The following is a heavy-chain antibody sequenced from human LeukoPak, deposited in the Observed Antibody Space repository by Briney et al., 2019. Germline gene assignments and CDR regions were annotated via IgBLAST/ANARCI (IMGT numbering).Heavy chain of an antibody. CDR2: ISYDGSNK. Sequence: GGSLRLSCAASGFTFGSYAMSWVRQAPGKGLEWVAVISYDGSNKYYADSVKGRFTISRDNSKNTLYLQMNSLRAEDTAVYYCAKSREFDYWGQGTLVTVSS. V-gene: IGHV3-30*18. J-gene: IGHJ4*02. CDR3: AKSREFDY. D-gene: IGHD2-2*01. CDR1: GFTFGSYA.